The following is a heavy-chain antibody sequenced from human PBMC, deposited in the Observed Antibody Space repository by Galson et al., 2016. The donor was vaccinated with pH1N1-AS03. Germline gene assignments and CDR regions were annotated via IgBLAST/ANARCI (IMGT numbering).Heavy chain of an antibody. CDR3: ARKSDSLGAFDV. CDR1: GGTFDNHP. D-gene: IGHD2-21*01. J-gene: IGHJ3*01. CDR2: FIPIFGTT. Sequence: SVKVSCKASGGTFDNHPINWVRQAPGQGLEWMGGFIPIFGTTNYAPKYQGRVTFTTDDSTTTVYIELSNLRSEDTAVYYCARKSDSLGAFDVWGQGTLLSVSS. V-gene: IGHV1-69*05.